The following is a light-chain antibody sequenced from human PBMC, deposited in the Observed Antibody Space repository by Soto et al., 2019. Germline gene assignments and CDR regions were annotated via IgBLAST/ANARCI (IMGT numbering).Light chain of an antibody. CDR3: QQYHGFPRP. Sequence: DIQMTESPSTLSSSVGYIFTITCRSSQRIRDSLAWYQQKPGKATDLLISDVSKLERGVASRFSGSGSGTEFTLTISSMQPDDLATYYCQQYHGFPRPFGQGTKVDIK. CDR1: QRIRDS. V-gene: IGKV1-5*01. CDR2: DVS. J-gene: IGKJ1*01.